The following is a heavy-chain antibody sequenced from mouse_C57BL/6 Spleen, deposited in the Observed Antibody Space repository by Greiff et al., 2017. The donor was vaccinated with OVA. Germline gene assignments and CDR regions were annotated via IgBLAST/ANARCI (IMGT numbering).Heavy chain of an antibody. CDR2: ISYDGSN. J-gene: IGHJ4*01. V-gene: IGHV3-6*01. D-gene: IGHD2-3*01. CDR3: ARGCHDGYYWYAMDY. CDR1: GYSITSGYY. Sequence: VQLQQSGPGLVKPSQSLSLTCSVTGYSITSGYYWNWIRQFPGNKLEWMGYISYDGSNNYNPSLKNRISITRDTSKNQFFLKLNSVTTEDTATYYCARGCHDGYYWYAMDYWGQGTSVTVSS.